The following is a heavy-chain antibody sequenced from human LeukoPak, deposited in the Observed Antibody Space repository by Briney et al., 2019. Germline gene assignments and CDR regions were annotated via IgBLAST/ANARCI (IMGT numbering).Heavy chain of an antibody. V-gene: IGHV4-30-2*06. J-gene: IGHJ4*02. CDR1: GGSLSSGDYS. Sequence: SETLSLTCTVSGGSLSSGDYSWAWIRQSPGKGLEWIGYIYHSGSAYYNPSLKSRVTISEDGSRNQFSLKMTSVTAADTAVYYCARGVSGSYYADSWGQGTLVTVSS. CDR3: ARGVSGSYYADS. CDR2: IYHSGSA. D-gene: IGHD3-10*01.